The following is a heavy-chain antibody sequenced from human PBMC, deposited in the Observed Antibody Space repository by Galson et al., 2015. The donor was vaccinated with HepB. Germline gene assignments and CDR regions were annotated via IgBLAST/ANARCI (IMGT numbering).Heavy chain of an antibody. J-gene: IGHJ3*02. CDR1: GYSFTSYW. D-gene: IGHD3-22*01. V-gene: IGHV5-51*01. Sequence: SGAEVKKPGESLKISCKGSGYSFTSYWIGWVRQMPGKGLEWMGIIYPGDSDTRYSPSFQSQVTISADKSISTAYLQWSSLKASDTAMYYCARLQIVVATLGAFDIWGQGTMVTVSS. CDR2: IYPGDSDT. CDR3: ARLQIVVATLGAFDI.